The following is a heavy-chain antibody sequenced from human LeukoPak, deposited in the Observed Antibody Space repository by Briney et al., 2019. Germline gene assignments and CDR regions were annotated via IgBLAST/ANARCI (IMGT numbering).Heavy chain of an antibody. CDR2: IHPNSGGT. V-gene: IGHV1-2*02. CDR3: PSFSARLRLAPH. D-gene: IGHD3-16*01. J-gene: IGHJ4*02. CDR1: GYTFTGYY. Sequence: ASVTVSCKASGYTFTGYYMHWVRQAPGQGLAWMGWIHPNSGGTNYAQKLQGRATLPSHTSISTAYIEPSRLTSNDTPVYFCPSFSARLRLAPHWGQGTLLSVCS.